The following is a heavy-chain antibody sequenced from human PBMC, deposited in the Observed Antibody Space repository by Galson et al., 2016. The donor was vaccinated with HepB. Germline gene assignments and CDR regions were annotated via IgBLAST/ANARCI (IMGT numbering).Heavy chain of an antibody. CDR2: IYPGDSDT. CDR3: ARSPSSPRAPRGADY. D-gene: IGHD6-19*01. CDR1: GYSFNNYW. V-gene: IGHV5-51*01. Sequence: QSGAEVKKPGESLKISCKGSGYSFNNYWIAWVRQLPEKGLEWMGSIYPGDSDTRYSPSFRGQVTISADRSISTAYLQRSSLKASDTAMYYCARSPSSPRAPRGADYWGQGTLVTVSS. J-gene: IGHJ4*02.